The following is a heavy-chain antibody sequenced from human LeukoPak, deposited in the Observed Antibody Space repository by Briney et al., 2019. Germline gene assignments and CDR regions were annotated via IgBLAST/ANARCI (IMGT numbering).Heavy chain of an antibody. Sequence: SETLSLTCTVSGGSISSYYWSWIRQPPGKGLERIGYIYYSGSTNYNPSLKSRVTISVDTSKNQFSLKLSSVTAADTAVYYCATSSGYANWFDPWGQGTLVTVSS. CDR2: IYYSGST. J-gene: IGHJ5*02. D-gene: IGHD5-18*01. CDR1: GGSISSYY. V-gene: IGHV4-59*01. CDR3: ATSSGYANWFDP.